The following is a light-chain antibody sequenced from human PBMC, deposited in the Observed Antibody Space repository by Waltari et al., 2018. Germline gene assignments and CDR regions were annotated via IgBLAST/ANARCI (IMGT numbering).Light chain of an antibody. J-gene: IGLJ3*02. CDR1: NIGTKS. CDR3: QVWDSSDDHRV. V-gene: IGLV3-21*02. CDR2: DDG. Sequence: SYVLTQPPSVSVAPGQTASITCGGNNIGTKSVHWDQQKSGQAPVLVVFDDGDRPSGIPGRCSGANSGSTATLTISRVEAGDEADYYCQVWDSSDDHRVFGGGTKLTVL.